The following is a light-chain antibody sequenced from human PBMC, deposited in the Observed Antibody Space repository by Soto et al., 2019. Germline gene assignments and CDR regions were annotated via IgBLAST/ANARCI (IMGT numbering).Light chain of an antibody. CDR1: QSVSSS. Sequence: EIVMTQSPATLSVSPGERATLSCRASQSVSSSHLAWYQQKPGQAPRLLIHGATTRATGIPARFSGSGSGTEFTLTISSLQSEDFAVYYCQQYNNWPRTFGQGTKV. CDR2: GAT. V-gene: IGKV3-15*01. CDR3: QQYNNWPRT. J-gene: IGKJ1*01.